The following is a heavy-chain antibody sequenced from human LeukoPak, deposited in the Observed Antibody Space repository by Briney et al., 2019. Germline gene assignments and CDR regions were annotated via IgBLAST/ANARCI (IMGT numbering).Heavy chain of an antibody. Sequence: KPGGLLRLSCAASGFTFSDYYMSWIRQAPGRGLEWVSYIRSEYTNYADSVKGRFSISRDIAKNSLYLQMNSLRAEDTAVYYCARLHSHTLDYWGQGTLVTLSS. J-gene: IGHJ4*02. CDR2: IRSEYT. CDR3: ARLHSHTLDY. CDR1: GFTFSDYY. D-gene: IGHD6-13*01. V-gene: IGHV3-11*03.